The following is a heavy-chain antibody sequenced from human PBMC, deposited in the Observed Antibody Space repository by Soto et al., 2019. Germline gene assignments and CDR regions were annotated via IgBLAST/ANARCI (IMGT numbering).Heavy chain of an antibody. D-gene: IGHD3-3*01. J-gene: IGHJ6*02. CDR2: INPNSGGT. V-gene: IGHV1-2*02. CDR1: GYTFTGYY. Sequence: ASVKVSCKASGYTFTGYYMHWVRQAPGQGLEWMGWINPNSGGTNYAQKFQGRVTMTRDTSISTAYMELSRLRSDDTAVYYCAGIYDFWSGYYTPYYYYGMDVWAKGPRSPSP. CDR3: AGIYDFWSGYYTPYYYYGMDV.